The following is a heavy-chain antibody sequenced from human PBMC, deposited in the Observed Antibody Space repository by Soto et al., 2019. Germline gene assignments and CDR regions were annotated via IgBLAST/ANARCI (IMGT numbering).Heavy chain of an antibody. V-gene: IGHV1-24*01. CDR2: FDPEDGET. J-gene: IGHJ3*02. CDR1: GYTLTELS. D-gene: IGHD6-13*01. Sequence: QVQLVQSGAEVKKPGASVKVSCKVSGYTLTELSMHWVRQAPGKGLEWMGGFDPEDGETIYAQKFQGRVTMTEDTSTDTAYMELSRLRSEDTAVYYCATGGSSSWYEKVKAFDIWGQGTMVTVSS. CDR3: ATGGSSSWYEKVKAFDI.